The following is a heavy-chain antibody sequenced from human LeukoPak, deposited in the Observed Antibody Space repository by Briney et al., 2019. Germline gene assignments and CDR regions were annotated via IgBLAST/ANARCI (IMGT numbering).Heavy chain of an antibody. J-gene: IGHJ4*02. V-gene: IGHV3-9*03. Sequence: PGGSLRLSCAASGFTFDDYAMHWVRQAPGKGLEWASGISWNSGSIGYADSVKGRFTISRDNAKNSLYLQMNSLRAEDMAVYYCAREDSYYYGSGSYPFDYWGQGTLVTVSS. D-gene: IGHD3-10*01. CDR3: AREDSYYYGSGSYPFDY. CDR1: GFTFDDYA. CDR2: ISWNSGSI.